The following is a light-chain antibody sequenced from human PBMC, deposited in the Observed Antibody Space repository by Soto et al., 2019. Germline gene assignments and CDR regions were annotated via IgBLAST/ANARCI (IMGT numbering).Light chain of an antibody. Sequence: EIVMTQSPATLSVSPGEGATLSCRASQSVSSNLAWYQQKPGQAPRLLISDASARVTGIPARFSGSGSGTDFTLTVSSLQSEDFAIYYCQQYHNWPLTFGGGTKVEIK. CDR1: QSVSSN. V-gene: IGKV3-15*01. J-gene: IGKJ4*01. CDR2: DAS. CDR3: QQYHNWPLT.